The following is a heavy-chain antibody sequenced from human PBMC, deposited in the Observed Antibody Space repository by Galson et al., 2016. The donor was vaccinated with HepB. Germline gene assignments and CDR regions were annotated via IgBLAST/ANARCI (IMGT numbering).Heavy chain of an antibody. Sequence: ALVKPTQTLTLTCSFSGFSLRTRGMCVNWIRQPPGKALEWLARIDWDGDRYYSTSLRTRLTISKDTSKDQVVLTVTNMDPADTATYYCAQTYYDFRTAFYSLGDWGQGVLVTVSS. CDR2: IDWDGDR. V-gene: IGHV2-70*11. J-gene: IGHJ4*02. CDR1: GFSLRTRGMC. CDR3: AQTYYDFRTAFYSLGD. D-gene: IGHD3/OR15-3a*01.